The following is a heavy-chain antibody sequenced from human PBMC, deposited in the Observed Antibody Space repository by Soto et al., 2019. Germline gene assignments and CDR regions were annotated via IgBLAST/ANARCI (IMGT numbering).Heavy chain of an antibody. D-gene: IGHD6-13*01. Sequence: QVTVKESGPVLVKPTETLTLTCTVSGFSLSNAGLGVSWISQPPGKALEWLAHIFSNDEKSYSTSLKSRLTTSXDXXKSQVVLIMTNMDPVDTATYYCASTYSTSWYWFDPWGQGTLVTVSS. CDR2: IFSNDEK. CDR3: ASTYSTSWYWFDP. CDR1: GFSLSNAGLG. V-gene: IGHV2-26*04. J-gene: IGHJ5*02.